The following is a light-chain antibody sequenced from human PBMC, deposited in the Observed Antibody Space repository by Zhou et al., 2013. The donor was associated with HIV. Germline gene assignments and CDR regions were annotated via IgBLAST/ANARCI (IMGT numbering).Light chain of an antibody. J-gene: IGKJ2*01. CDR3: QHSGTPRYT. V-gene: IGKV3-20*01. CDR1: QTISSSY. Sequence: EIVLTQSPGTLSLSPGERATLSCRASQTISSSYLAWYQQRPGQAPRLLIYRASDRATGIPDRFSGSGSGTDFSLTITRLEPEDSATYFCQHSGTPRYTFGQGTKLEIK. CDR2: RAS.